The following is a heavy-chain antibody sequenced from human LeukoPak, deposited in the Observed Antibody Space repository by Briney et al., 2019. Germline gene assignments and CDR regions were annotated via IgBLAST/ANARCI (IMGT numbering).Heavy chain of an antibody. CDR1: GYTFTGYY. J-gene: IGHJ5*02. CDR2: INPNSGGT. V-gene: IGHV1-2*02. CDR3: ARGVAYEAAIAAAGNNWFDP. Sequence: GASVKVSCKASGYTFTGYYVHWVRQAPGQGLEWMGWINPNSGGTNYAQKFQGRVTMTRDTSISTAYMELSRLRSDDTAVYYCARGVAYEAAIAAAGNNWFDPWGQGTLVTVSS. D-gene: IGHD6-13*01.